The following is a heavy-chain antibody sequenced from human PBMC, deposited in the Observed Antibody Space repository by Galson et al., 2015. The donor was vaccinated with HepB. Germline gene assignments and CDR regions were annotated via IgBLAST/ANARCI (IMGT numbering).Heavy chain of an antibody. CDR1: GYSFTSFD. D-gene: IGHD3-3*01. J-gene: IGHJ4*02. CDR2: MNPKRSNT. V-gene: IGHV1-8*01. Sequence: SVQVSCKDSGYSFTSFDINWLGQAPGQGLEWMGWMNPKRSNTGYAQKFLGRVTMTRNTSITKAYMELRGLTCEDTAVYYCGSGDEWYRSAGVPFWGQGTLVTVSS. CDR3: GSGDEWYRSAGVPF.